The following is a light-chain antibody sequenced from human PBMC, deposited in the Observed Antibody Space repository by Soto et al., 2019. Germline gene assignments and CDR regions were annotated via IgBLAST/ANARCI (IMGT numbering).Light chain of an antibody. CDR1: QSVSSF. J-gene: IGKJ4*01. V-gene: IGKV3-11*01. CDR2: DAS. CDR3: KQRSNWLA. Sequence: EIVLTQSPATLSLSPGERATLSCTTSQSVSSFLAWYQQKPDQAPRLLIYDASNRATGIPARFSGSGSGTDFTLTISSLEPEDFAIYYCKQRSNWLAFGGGTKVEIK.